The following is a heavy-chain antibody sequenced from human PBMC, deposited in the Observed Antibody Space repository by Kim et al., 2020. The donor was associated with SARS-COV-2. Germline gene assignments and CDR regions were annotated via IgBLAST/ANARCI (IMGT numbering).Heavy chain of an antibody. CDR3: ARDTAAGPYYYYYGMDV. V-gene: IGHV3-43*02. CDR1: GFTFDDYA. J-gene: IGHJ6*02. Sequence: GGSLRLSCAASGFTFDDYAMHWVRQAPGKGLEWVSLISGDGGSTYYADSVKGRFTISRDNSKNSLYLQMNSLRTEDTALYYCARDTAAGPYYYYYGMDVWGQGTTVTVSS. CDR2: ISGDGGST. D-gene: IGHD6-13*01.